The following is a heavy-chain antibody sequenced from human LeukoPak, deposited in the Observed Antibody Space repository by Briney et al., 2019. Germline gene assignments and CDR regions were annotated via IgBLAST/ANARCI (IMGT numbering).Heavy chain of an antibody. V-gene: IGHV7-4-1*02. D-gene: IGHD3-3*01. CDR3: ARAPTYDFWSGYFLYNWFDP. J-gene: IGHJ5*02. CDR1: GYTFTSYA. Sequence: ASVEVSCKASGYTFTSYAMNWVRQAPGQGLEWMGWINTNTGNPTYAQGFTGRFVFSLDTSVSTAYLQISSLKAEDTAVYYCARAPTYDFWSGYFLYNWFDPWGQGTLVTVSS. CDR2: INTNTGNP.